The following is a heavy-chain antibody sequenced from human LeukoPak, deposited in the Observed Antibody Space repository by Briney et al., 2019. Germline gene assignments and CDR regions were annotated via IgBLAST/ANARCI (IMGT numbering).Heavy chain of an antibody. CDR2: IWYDGSNK. CDR3: AKDSGGYMDV. J-gene: IGHJ6*03. Sequence: GGSLRLSCAASGFTFSSYGMRWVRQAPGKGLEWVAVIWYDGSNKYYADSVKGRFTISRDNSKNTLYLQMNSLRAEDTAVYYCAKDSGGYMDVWGKGTTVTVSS. V-gene: IGHV3-33*06. D-gene: IGHD4-23*01. CDR1: GFTFSSYG.